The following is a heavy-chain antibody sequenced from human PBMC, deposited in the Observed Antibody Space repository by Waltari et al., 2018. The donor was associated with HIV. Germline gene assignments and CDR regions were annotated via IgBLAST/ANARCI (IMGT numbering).Heavy chain of an antibody. CDR3: ARGSDRDNSGWVDQFDY. V-gene: IGHV4-34*01. CDR1: GESFSGYY. CDR2: INQSGSP. J-gene: IGHJ4*02. Sequence: QVQLQQWGAGLLKPSETLSLTCAVYGESFSGYYWSWIRQSPGNGLEWIGEINQSGSPIHTPSLKSRVTGSVDASKNQFSLKLSSVTAADTAGYYCARGSDRDNSGWVDQFDYWGQGTLVTVSS. D-gene: IGHD6-19*01.